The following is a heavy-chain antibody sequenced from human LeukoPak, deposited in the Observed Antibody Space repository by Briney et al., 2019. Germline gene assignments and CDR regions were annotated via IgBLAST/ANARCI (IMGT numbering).Heavy chain of an antibody. CDR2: IYHSGST. CDR1: GFSICSVYY. D-gene: IGHD6-6*01. V-gene: IGHV4-38-2*01. CDR3: ARQSIAARPNFDY. Sequence: PSETLSLTCAVSGFSICSVYYWGWIRQPPGKGLEWIGSIYHSGSTYYNPSLTSRVTISVDTSNNQLSLKLSSVTAADTAVYYCARQSIAARPNFDYWGQGTLVTVSS. J-gene: IGHJ4*02.